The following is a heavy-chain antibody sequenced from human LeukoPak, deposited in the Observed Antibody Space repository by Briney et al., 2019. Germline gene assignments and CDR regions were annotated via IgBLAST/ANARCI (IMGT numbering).Heavy chain of an antibody. Sequence: GESLKISCKGSGYSFTSYWVGWVRRMPGKGLEWMGIIYPGDSDTRYSPSFQGQVTISADKSISTAYLQWSSLKASDTAMYYCARPRYYYDSSGYYPYYFDYWGQGTLVTVSS. CDR1: GYSFTSYW. J-gene: IGHJ4*02. D-gene: IGHD3-22*01. CDR3: ARPRYYYDSSGYYPYYFDY. V-gene: IGHV5-51*01. CDR2: IYPGDSDT.